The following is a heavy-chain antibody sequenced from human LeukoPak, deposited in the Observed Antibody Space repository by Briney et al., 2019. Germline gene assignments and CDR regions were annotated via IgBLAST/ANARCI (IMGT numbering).Heavy chain of an antibody. J-gene: IGHJ5*02. CDR2: INPNSGGT. Sequence: ASVKVSCKASGYTFTGYYMHWVRQAPGQGLEWMGWINPNSGGTNYAQKFQGRVTMTRDTSISTAYMELSRLRSDDTAVYYCARDLRTFGVVISNWFDPWGQGTLVTVSS. V-gene: IGHV1-2*02. CDR1: GYTFTGYY. D-gene: IGHD3-3*01. CDR3: ARDLRTFGVVISNWFDP.